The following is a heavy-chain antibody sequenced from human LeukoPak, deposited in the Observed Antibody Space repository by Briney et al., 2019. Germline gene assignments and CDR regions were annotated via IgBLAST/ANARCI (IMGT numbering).Heavy chain of an antibody. J-gene: IGHJ4*02. D-gene: IGHD1-1*01. V-gene: IGHV3-23*01. CDR3: TKDYKADY. CDR1: AFTFSNYA. Sequence: GGSLRLSCAASAFTFSNYAMTWVRQAPGKGLEWVSVISASGDATNYADSVKGRFTISRDNSKNTLFLQMNRLRVDNTAVYYCTKDYKADYRGQGTLVTVSS. CDR2: ISASGDAT.